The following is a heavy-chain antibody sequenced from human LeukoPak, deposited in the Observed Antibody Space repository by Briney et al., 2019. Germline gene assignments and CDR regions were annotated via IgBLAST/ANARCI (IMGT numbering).Heavy chain of an antibody. CDR2: IYHSGST. CDR3: AREFSRDYGRHYFDY. Sequence: NPSQTLSLTCTVSGGSISSGGYYWSWIRQPPGKGLEWIGYIYHSGSTYYNPSLKSRVTISVDTSKNQFSLKLSSVTAADTAVYYCAREFSRDYGRHYFDYWGQGTLVTVSS. J-gene: IGHJ4*02. CDR1: GGSISSGGYY. D-gene: IGHD4-17*01. V-gene: IGHV4-30-2*05.